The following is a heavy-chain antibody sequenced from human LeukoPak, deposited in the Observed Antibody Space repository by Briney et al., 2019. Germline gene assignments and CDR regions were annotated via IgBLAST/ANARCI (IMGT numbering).Heavy chain of an antibody. V-gene: IGHV5-51*01. J-gene: IGHJ4*02. CDR2: IYPGDSDT. D-gene: IGHD5-24*01. Sequence: GESLKISCKGSGYSFTSYWIGWVRQMPGKGLEWMGIIYPGDSDTRYSPSFQGQVTISADKSISTAYLQWSSLKASDTAMYYCARPRDGYEGGEGFYFDYWGQGTLVTVSS. CDR3: ARPRDGYEGGEGFYFDY. CDR1: GYSFTSYW.